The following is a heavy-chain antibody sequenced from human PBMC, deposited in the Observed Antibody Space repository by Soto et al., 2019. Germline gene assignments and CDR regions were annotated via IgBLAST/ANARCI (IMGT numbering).Heavy chain of an antibody. J-gene: IGHJ3*02. Sequence: PSETLSLTCTVSGGSISGSSYYWGWIRQPPGKGLEWIGSIYYSGSTYYNPSLKSRVTISVDTSKNQFSLKLSSVTAADTAVYCCARPHIYYYDSSGYYPSDAFDIWG. CDR2: IYYSGST. D-gene: IGHD3-22*01. CDR1: GGSISGSSYY. CDR3: ARPHIYYYDSSGYYPSDAFDI. V-gene: IGHV4-39*01.